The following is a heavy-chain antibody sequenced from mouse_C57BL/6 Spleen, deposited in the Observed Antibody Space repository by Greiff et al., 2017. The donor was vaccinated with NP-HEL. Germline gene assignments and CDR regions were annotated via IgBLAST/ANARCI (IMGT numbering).Heavy chain of an antibody. CDR2: INPNYGTT. D-gene: IGHD4-1*02. Sequence: EVQLQQSGPELVKPGASVKIPCKASGYSFTDYNMNWVKQSNGKSLEWIGVINPNYGTTSYNQKFKGKATLTVDQSSSTAYMQLNSLTSEDSAVYYGARSTGTRGYYAMDYWGQGTSVTVSS. CDR3: ARSTGTRGYYAMDY. CDR1: GYSFTDYN. V-gene: IGHV1-39*01. J-gene: IGHJ4*01.